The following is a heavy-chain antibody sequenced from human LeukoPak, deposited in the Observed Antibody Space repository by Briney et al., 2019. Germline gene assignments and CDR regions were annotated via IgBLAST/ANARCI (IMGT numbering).Heavy chain of an antibody. V-gene: IGHV4-59*01. Sequence: PSETLSLTCTVSGGSITSYYWSWIRQPPGKGLEWIGYIYNRGSTNYNPSLKSRVTISVDTSKNQFSLKLSSVTAADTAVYYCARGYFDSSYYAYWGQGTLVTVSS. CDR1: GGSITSYY. D-gene: IGHD3-22*01. CDR3: ARGYFDSSYYAY. J-gene: IGHJ4*02. CDR2: IYNRGST.